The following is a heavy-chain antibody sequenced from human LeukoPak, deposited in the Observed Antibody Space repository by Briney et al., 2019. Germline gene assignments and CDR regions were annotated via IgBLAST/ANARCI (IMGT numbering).Heavy chain of an antibody. CDR3: ARDSAMVRGMAFNP. CDR2: IYYSGST. Sequence: AESLPLSCTVSGCSISSSSYYWGRLRQPPGKGLEWIGSIYYSGSTYYHPSIKSRVTISVDTSRNQFTLTLCSVTAGHRAVYYCARDSAMVRGMAFNPWGQGTLVT. CDR1: GCSISSSSYY. J-gene: IGHJ5*02. D-gene: IGHD3-10*01. V-gene: IGHV4-39*06.